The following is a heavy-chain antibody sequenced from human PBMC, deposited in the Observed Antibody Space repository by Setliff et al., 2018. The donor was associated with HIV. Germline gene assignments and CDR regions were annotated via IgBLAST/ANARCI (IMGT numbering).Heavy chain of an antibody. CDR3: ARGGRRSTWYLRGWYFDY. D-gene: IGHD6-13*01. Sequence: SETLSLTCTVSGGSISSYYWSWIRQPPGKGLEWIGEINHSGSTNYNPSLKSRVIISVDTSKNQFSLRLTSVTAADTAVYYCARGGRRSTWYLRGWYFDYWGQGTLVTVSS. CDR1: GGSISSYY. CDR2: INHSGST. J-gene: IGHJ4*02. V-gene: IGHV4-34*01.